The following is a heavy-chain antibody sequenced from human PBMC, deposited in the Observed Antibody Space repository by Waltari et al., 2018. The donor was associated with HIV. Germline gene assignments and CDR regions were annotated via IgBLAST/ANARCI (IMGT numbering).Heavy chain of an antibody. CDR1: GYSFLDFD. D-gene: IGHD3-3*01. CDR3: TKGRRGALFGDE. J-gene: IGHJ4*02. CDR2: MNPDNGDA. V-gene: IGHV1-8*02. Sequence: QVQLVPSGAEIKKPRASVRVSRTASGYSFLDFDINWVRRAPGRGLEWVGWMNPDNGDAGYGHKFRGRFTLTRDTSTDTAYMEVDNLKSEDTAIYFCTKGRRGALFGDEWGQGTLVTVSS.